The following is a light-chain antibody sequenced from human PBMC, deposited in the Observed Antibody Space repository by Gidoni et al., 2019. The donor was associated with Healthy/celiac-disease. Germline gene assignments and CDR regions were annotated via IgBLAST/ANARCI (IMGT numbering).Light chain of an antibody. CDR1: QGISSY. CDR2: AAS. CDR3: QQYYSYLLT. V-gene: IGKV1-8*01. J-gene: IGKJ4*01. Sequence: AIRMTQSPSSLAASTGDRVTITCRASQGISSYLAWYQQKPGKAPKLLIYAASTLQSGVPSRFSGSGSGTDFTLTSSCLQSEDFATYYCQQYYSYLLTFXGXTKVEIK.